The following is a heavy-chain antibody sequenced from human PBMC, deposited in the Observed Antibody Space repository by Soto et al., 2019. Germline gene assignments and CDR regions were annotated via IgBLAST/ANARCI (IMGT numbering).Heavy chain of an antibody. V-gene: IGHV4-30-4*01. CDR1: GGSISGGVHS. Sequence: QVQLQESGPGLVKPSETLSFTCTVSGGSISGGVHSWSWIRQPPGKGLEWIGHIFDSGSTYYNPSLKSRLTISADTSKSQVSLRLSSVTAADTAVYYCAREIMPLTNDWYFDLWGRGTLVTVSS. J-gene: IGHJ2*01. CDR3: AREIMPLTNDWYFDL. CDR2: IFDSGST. D-gene: IGHD2-8*01.